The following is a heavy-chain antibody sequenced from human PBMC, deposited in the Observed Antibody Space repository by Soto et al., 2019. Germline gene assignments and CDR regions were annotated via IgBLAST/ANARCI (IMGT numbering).Heavy chain of an antibody. CDR2: ITWDGGST. Sequence: GGSLRLSCAASGFPFDAYVMHWVRQGPGKGLEWVSLITWDGGSTYYADSVKGRFTISRDNSENSLYLQMNGLRPEDTALYYCAKGNYYDSSGYYYFDYWGQGTLLTVSS. CDR1: GFPFDAYV. V-gene: IGHV3-43*01. CDR3: AKGNYYDSSGYYYFDY. J-gene: IGHJ4*02. D-gene: IGHD3-22*01.